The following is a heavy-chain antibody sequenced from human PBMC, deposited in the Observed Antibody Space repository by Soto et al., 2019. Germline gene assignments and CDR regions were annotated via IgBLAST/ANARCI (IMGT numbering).Heavy chain of an antibody. CDR2: IYWDDDK. Sequence: QITLKESGPTLVKPTQTLTLTCTFSGFSLSTSGVGVGWIRQPPGKALEWLALIYWDDDKRYSPSLKSRHTITKDTPKNQVVLTMTNMDPVDTATYYCARRYDYVWGSAKGPFDYWGQGTLVTVSS. J-gene: IGHJ4*02. D-gene: IGHD3-16*01. V-gene: IGHV2-5*02. CDR1: GFSLSTSGVG. CDR3: ARRYDYVWGSAKGPFDY.